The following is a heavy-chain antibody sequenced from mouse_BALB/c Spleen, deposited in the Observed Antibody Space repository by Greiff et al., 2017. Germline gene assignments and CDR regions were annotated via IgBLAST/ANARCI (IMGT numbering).Heavy chain of an antibody. CDR3: SRDYDGAWFAY. J-gene: IGHJ3*01. CDR1: GFSLTSYG. D-gene: IGHD2-4*01. Sequence: VKLMESGPGLVQPSQSLSITCTVSGFSLTSYGVHWVRQSPGTGLEWLGLIWNGGSTDYNAAFISRLSLSKDNSKRQVFFKMNSLQADDTAIYYCSRDYDGAWFAYWGQGTLVTVAA. CDR2: IWNGGST. V-gene: IGHV2-4-1*01.